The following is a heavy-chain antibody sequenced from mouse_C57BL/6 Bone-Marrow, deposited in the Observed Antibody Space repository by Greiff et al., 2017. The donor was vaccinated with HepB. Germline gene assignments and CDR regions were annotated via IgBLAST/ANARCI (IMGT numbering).Heavy chain of an antibody. D-gene: IGHD2-4*01. Sequence: DVKLVESGGGLVKPGGSLKLSCAASGFTFSSYAMSWVRQTPEKRLEWVATISDGGSYTYYPDNVKGRFTISRDNAKNNLYLQMSHLKSEDTAMYYCARAMITPYYAMDYWGQGTSVTVSS. CDR3: ARAMITPYYAMDY. J-gene: IGHJ4*01. CDR1: GFTFSSYA. CDR2: ISDGGSYT. V-gene: IGHV5-4*03.